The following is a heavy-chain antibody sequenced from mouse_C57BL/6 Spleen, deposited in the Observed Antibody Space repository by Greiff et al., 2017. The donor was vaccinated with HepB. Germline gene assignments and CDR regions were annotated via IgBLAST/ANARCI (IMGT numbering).Heavy chain of an antibody. CDR3: ARDGGSDAMDY. Sequence: EVKLMESGGGLVKPGGSLKLSCAASGFTFSSYAMSWVRQTPEKRLEWVATISDGGSYTYYPDNVKGRFTISRDNAKNNLYLQMSHLKSEDTAMYYCARDGGSDAMDYWGQGTSVTVSS. CDR1: GFTFSSYA. D-gene: IGHD1-1*02. J-gene: IGHJ4*01. V-gene: IGHV5-4*01. CDR2: ISDGGSYT.